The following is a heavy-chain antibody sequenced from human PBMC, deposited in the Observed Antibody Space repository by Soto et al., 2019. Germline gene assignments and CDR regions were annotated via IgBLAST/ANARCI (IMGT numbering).Heavy chain of an antibody. CDR1: GFIFTDYS. D-gene: IGHD5-12*01. CDR2: ISNGDETT. V-gene: IGHV3-11*01. Sequence: QVQLVESGGGLVEPGGSLRLSCSASGFIFTDYSMTWIRQATGKGLEWVSYISNGDETTQYADSVKGRFSVSRDNAKKVLFLQMNSLRVDDTAVYYCARDPKRRAGYNFDSWGRGALVTVSS. CDR3: ARDPKRRAGYNFDS. J-gene: IGHJ4*02.